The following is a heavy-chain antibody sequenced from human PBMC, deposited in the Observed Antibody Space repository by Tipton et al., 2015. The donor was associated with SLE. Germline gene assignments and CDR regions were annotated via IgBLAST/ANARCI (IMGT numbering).Heavy chain of an antibody. J-gene: IGHJ4*02. D-gene: IGHD6-19*01. Sequence: SLRLSCAASGFTFSSYSMNWVRQAPGKGLEWVSSISSGSSYIYYADSVKGRFTISRDNAKNSLHLHMSSLRAEDTAVYYCARVGIAVADIFDYWGQGTLVTVSS. CDR3: ARVGIAVADIFDY. CDR1: GFTFSSYS. V-gene: IGHV3-21*03. CDR2: ISSGSSYI.